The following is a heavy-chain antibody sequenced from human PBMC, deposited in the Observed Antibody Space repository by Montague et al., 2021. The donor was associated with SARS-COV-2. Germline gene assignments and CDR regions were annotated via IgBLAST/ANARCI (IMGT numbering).Heavy chain of an antibody. D-gene: IGHD3-16*01. V-gene: IGHV4-4*02. CDR1: GGSISSDNW. J-gene: IGHJ5*02. CDR2: IFHSGTT. CDR3: ALPLGGARFDP. Sequence: SETLSLTCTVSGGSISSDNWWTWVRQPPGKGLEWIGDIFHSGTTNYNPSLKSRLTISVDKSKNQISLKLISVTAAETAMYYCALPLGGARFDPWGQGTLVTVSS.